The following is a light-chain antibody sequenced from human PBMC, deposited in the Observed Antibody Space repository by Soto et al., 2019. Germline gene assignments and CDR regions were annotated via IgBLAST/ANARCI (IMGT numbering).Light chain of an antibody. CDR1: QGISSY. J-gene: IGKJ5*01. Sequence: DIQLTQSPSFLSASVGDRVTITCRASQGISSYLAWYQRKPVKAPKLLIYSASTLQSGVPSRFSGSGSGTDFTLTISSLQPEDFAIYYCQQFNSYPITFGEGTRLEIK. V-gene: IGKV1-9*01. CDR3: QQFNSYPIT. CDR2: SAS.